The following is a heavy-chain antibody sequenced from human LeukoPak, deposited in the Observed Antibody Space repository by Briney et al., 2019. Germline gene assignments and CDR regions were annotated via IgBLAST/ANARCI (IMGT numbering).Heavy chain of an antibody. D-gene: IGHD2-2*01. Sequence: ASVKVSCKVSGYTLTELSMHWVRQAPGKGLEWMGGFDPEDGETIYAQKFQGRVTKTEDTSTDTAYMELSSLRSEDTAVYYCATGDIVVVPADTLDYWGQGTLVTVSS. CDR2: FDPEDGET. J-gene: IGHJ4*02. CDR1: GYTLTELS. V-gene: IGHV1-24*01. CDR3: ATGDIVVVPADTLDY.